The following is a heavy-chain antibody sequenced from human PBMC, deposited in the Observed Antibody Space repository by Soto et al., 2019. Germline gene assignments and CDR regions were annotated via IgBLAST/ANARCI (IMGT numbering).Heavy chain of an antibody. D-gene: IGHD6-13*01. V-gene: IGHV4-4*02. CDR1: GGSISSNNW. CDR2: IYHSGSS. J-gene: IGHJ4*02. Sequence: SSETLSLTCAVSGGSISSNNWWSWVRQPPGKGLEWIGEIYHSGSSNYNPSLKSRVTISVDKYKNQFSLKLSSVTAADTAVYYCARTDSSTMNYWGQGTLVTVSS. CDR3: ARTDSSTMNY.